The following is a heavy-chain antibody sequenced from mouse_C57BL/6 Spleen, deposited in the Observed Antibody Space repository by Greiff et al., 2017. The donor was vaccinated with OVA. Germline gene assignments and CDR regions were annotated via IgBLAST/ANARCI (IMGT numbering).Heavy chain of an antibody. J-gene: IGHJ3*01. CDR3: TEYSAWFAY. V-gene: IGHV6-3*01. CDR1: GFTFSNYW. CDR2: IRLKSDNYAT. Sequence: EVQLVESGGGLVQPGGSMKLSCVASGFTFSNYWMNWVRQSPEKGLEWVAQIRLKSDNYATHYAESVKGRFTISRDDSKSSVYLQMNNLRAEDTGIYYCTEYSAWFAYWGQGTLVTVSA. D-gene: IGHD1-3*01.